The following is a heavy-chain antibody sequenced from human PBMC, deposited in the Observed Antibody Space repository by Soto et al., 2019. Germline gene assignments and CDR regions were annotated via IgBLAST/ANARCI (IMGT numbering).Heavy chain of an antibody. CDR1: GFTFSTVA. J-gene: IGHJ4*02. CDR3: ARDSRRRGYTCGFGFDY. CDR2: ISPYGSTK. V-gene: IGHV3-30*04. D-gene: IGHD5-18*01. Sequence: GGSLRLSCVGSGFTFSTVALHWVRQAPDKGLEWVASISPYGSTKFSADYTTGRFTISRDNSKSTLYLQMDSLRGDDTAVYFCARDSRRRGYTCGFGFDYWGQGTRVTVSS.